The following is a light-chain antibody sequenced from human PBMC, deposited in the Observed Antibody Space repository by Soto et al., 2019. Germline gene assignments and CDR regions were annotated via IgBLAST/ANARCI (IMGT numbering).Light chain of an antibody. CDR1: ETVTGKY. J-gene: IGKJ1*01. V-gene: IGKV3-20*01. Sequence: EIVLTQSPGTLSLSPGDRATLSCRASETVTGKYLAWYQQKAGQAPRLLIFAASNRATGIPDRFSGSGSGTDVTLTIGRLVPEDFAVYFCQQYSSPPQTFGQGTKVEIK. CDR2: AAS. CDR3: QQYSSPPQT.